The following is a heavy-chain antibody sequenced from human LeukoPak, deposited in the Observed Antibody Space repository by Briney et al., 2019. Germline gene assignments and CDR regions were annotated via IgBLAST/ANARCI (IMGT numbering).Heavy chain of an antibody. J-gene: IGHJ4*02. V-gene: IGHV3-30-3*01. CDR2: ISYDGSNK. D-gene: IGHD2-15*01. Sequence: GGSLRLSCAASGFTFSSYAMHWVRQAPGKGLEWVAVISYDGSNKYYADSVKGRFTISRDNSKNTLYLQMNSLRAEDTAVYYCARGRSILRFDYWGQGTLVTVSS. CDR3: ARGRSILRFDY. CDR1: GFTFSSYA.